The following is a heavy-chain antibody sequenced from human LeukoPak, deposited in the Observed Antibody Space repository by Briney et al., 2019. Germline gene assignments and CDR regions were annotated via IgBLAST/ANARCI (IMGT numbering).Heavy chain of an antibody. J-gene: IGHJ4*02. CDR3: ARRGNGYPYYFDY. D-gene: IGHD4-23*01. CDR1: GGSISGYY. CDR2: IHYGGNT. V-gene: IGHV4-59*01. Sequence: PSETLSLTCTVSGGSISGYYWSWIRQPPGKGLEWMGYIHYGGNTDYSPSLKSRVTISVDTSKNQFSLNLNSVTAADTAMYYCARRGNGYPYYFDYWGQGILVTVSS.